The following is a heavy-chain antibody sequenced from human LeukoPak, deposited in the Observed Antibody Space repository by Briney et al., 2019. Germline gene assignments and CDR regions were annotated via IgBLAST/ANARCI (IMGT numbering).Heavy chain of an antibody. D-gene: IGHD3-10*01. CDR2: IYSGGST. CDR3: ARDRDTYYYGSGSLDY. CDR1: GFTVSSNY. Sequence: PGGSLRLSCAASGFTVSSNYMSWVRQAPGKGLEWVSVIYSGGSTYYADSVKGRFTISRDNSKNTLYLQMNSLRAEDTAVYYCARDRDTYYYGSGSLDYWGQGTLVTVSS. J-gene: IGHJ4*02. V-gene: IGHV3-53*01.